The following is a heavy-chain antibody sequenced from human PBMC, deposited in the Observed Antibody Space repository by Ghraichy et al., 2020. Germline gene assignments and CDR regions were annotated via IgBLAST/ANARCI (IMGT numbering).Heavy chain of an antibody. J-gene: IGHJ5*02. Sequence: SETLSLTCAVYGGSFSGYYWSWIRQPPGKGLEWIGEINHSGSTNYNPSLKSRVTISVDTSKNQFSLKLSSVTAADTAVYYCARGPSFWQWFGELFSVAWFDPWGQGTLVTVSS. D-gene: IGHD3-10*01. CDR3: ARGPSFWQWFGELFSVAWFDP. V-gene: IGHV4-34*01. CDR2: INHSGST. CDR1: GGSFSGYY.